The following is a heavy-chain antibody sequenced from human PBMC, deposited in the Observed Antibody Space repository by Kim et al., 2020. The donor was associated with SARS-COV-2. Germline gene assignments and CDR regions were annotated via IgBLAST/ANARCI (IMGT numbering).Heavy chain of an antibody. CDR3: ARAAYRGGYYGYWSFDL. CDR1: GFTFSSHW. V-gene: IGHV3-74*01. D-gene: IGHD2-21*01. J-gene: IGHJ2*01. CDR2: INDDESTT. Sequence: GGSLRLSCAASGFTFSSHWINWVRQAPGKGLVWVSRINDDESTTTYADSVKGRFTISRDNAKNTVYLQMSSLRDEDTAVYYCARAAYRGGYYGYWSFDLWGRGTLVTVSS.